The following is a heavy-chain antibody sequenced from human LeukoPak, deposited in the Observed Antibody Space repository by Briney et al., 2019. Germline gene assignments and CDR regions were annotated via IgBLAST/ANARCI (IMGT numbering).Heavy chain of an antibody. CDR3: ARIQYTSGWTFDY. J-gene: IGHJ4*02. Sequence: SGPTLVNPTETLTLTYTVSGFSLSNARMGVSWIRQPPGKALEWLAHIFSNDENSYSTSLKSRLTISKDTSKSQVVLTMTSMDPVDTATYYCARIQYTSGWTFDYWGQGTLVTVSS. V-gene: IGHV2-26*01. CDR1: GFSLSNARMG. CDR2: IFSNDEN. D-gene: IGHD6-19*01.